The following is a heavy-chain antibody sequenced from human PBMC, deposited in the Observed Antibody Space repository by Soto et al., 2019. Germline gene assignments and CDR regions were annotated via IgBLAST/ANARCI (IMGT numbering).Heavy chain of an antibody. CDR3: ARGHSAQLESGGECDP. CDR2: INPSGGST. D-gene: IGHD1-1*01. CDR1: GYTFTRYY. Sequence: QVQLVQSGAEVKKPGASVKISCKASGYTFTRYYMHWVRQAPGQGLEWMGIINPSGGSTSYAQKFQGRVTRTKDTSTSTVDMELSSLRSEDTAVYYWARGHSAQLESGGECDPWGQGTLVTVSS. V-gene: IGHV1-46*03. J-gene: IGHJ5*02.